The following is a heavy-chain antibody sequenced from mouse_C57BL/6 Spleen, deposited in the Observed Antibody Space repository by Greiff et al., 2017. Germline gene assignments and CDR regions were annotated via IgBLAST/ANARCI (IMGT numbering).Heavy chain of an antibody. J-gene: IGHJ2*01. CDR2: IDPETGGT. CDR1: GYTFTDYE. D-gene: IGHD1-1*01. CDR3: TRSYYGSSYVGVFDY. V-gene: IGHV1-15*01. Sequence: QVQLQQSGAELVRPGASVTLSCKASGYTFTDYEMHWVKQTPVHGLEWIGAIDPETGGTAYNQKFKGKAILTADKSSSTAYMELRSLTSEDSAVYYCTRSYYGSSYVGVFDYWGQGTTLTVSS.